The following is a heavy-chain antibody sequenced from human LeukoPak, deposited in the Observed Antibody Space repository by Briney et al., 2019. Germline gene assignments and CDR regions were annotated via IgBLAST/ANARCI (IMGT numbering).Heavy chain of an antibody. CDR2: IYYSGST. Sequence: KPSETLSLSCTVSGGSFSSYSWSWIRQPPGKGLEWFGYIYYSGSTNYNPYLKSRVTISVDTSKNQFSLKLSSVTAADTAVYYCARAQYYDFWSGYYTESFFDYWGQGTLVTVSS. D-gene: IGHD3-3*01. J-gene: IGHJ4*02. V-gene: IGHV4-59*01. CDR1: GGSFSSYS. CDR3: ARAQYYDFWSGYYTESFFDY.